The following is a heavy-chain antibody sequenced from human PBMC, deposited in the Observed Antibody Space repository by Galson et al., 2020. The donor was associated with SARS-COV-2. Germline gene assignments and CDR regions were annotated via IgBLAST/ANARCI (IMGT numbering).Heavy chain of an antibody. CDR2: IYYSGST. CDR1: GGSISSSSYY. CDR3: ASYYDFWSGYYIQSNWFDP. V-gene: IGHV4-39*07. J-gene: IGHJ5*02. D-gene: IGHD3-3*01. Sequence: SETLSLTCTVSGGSISSSSYYWGWIRQPPGKGLEWIGSIYYSGSTYYNPSLKSRVTISVDTSKNQFSLKLSSVTAADTAVYYCASYYDFWSGYYIQSNWFDPWGQGTLVTVSS.